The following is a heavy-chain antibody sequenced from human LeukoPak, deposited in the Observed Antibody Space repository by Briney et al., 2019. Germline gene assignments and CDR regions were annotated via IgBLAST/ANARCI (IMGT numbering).Heavy chain of an antibody. D-gene: IGHD4-17*01. CDR2: ISSGSSTR. J-gene: IGHJ4*02. CDR1: GFTFSSYS. Sequence: GWSLRLSCAASGFTFSSYSMIWVRQAPGKGLEWVSYISSGSSTRCDGDSVKGRFTISRDNAKNSLYLQMSSLRDEDTAVYYCARGDDDYVRYFDYWGQGTLVAVSS. V-gene: IGHV3-48*02. CDR3: ARGDDDYVRYFDY.